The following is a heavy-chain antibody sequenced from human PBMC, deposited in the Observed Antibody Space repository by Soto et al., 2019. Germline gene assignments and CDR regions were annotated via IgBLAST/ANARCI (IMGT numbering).Heavy chain of an antibody. D-gene: IGHD2-21*01. V-gene: IGHV4-39*01. CDR1: GGSISTSRSY. CDR3: ARQPTTGDTDLWFDP. CDR2: IFYSGST. J-gene: IGHJ5*02. Sequence: QLQLLESGPGLVKASETLSLTCSVSGGSISTSRSYWAWIRQPPGKGLEWLANIFYSGSTFYNPSLASRLSVSVDPSKNEFSLKLRSVTAADTAVYYCARQPTTGDTDLWFDPWGQGTLGTVSS.